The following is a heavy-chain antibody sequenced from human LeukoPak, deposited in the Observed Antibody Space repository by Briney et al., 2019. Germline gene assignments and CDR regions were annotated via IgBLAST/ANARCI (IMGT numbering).Heavy chain of an antibody. D-gene: IGHD5-18*01. CDR2: ISYDGSNK. V-gene: IGHV3-30*18. CDR1: GFTFSSYG. CDR3: AKGTRRYSYGYLVLDY. Sequence: RSLRLSCAASGFTFSSYGMHWVRQAPGKGLEWVAVISYDGSNKHYADSVKGRFTISRDNSKNTLYLQMNSLRAEDTAVYYCAKGTRRYSYGYLVLDYWGQGTLVTVSS. J-gene: IGHJ4*02.